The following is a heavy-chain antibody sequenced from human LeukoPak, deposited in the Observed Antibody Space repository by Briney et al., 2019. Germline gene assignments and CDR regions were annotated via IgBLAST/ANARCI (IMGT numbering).Heavy chain of an antibody. V-gene: IGHV3-21*01. D-gene: IGHD1-26*01. CDR3: ARDPYSGNYGDYYYYYMDV. CDR1: GFSFSTYN. Sequence: GGSLRLSCAASGFSFSTYNMNWVRQAPGKGLEWVSSITSSSSYIYYADSVKGRFTISRDNAKTSLYLQMNSLRDEDTAVYYCARDPYSGNYGDYYYYYMDVWGKGTTVTISS. J-gene: IGHJ6*03. CDR2: ITSSSSYI.